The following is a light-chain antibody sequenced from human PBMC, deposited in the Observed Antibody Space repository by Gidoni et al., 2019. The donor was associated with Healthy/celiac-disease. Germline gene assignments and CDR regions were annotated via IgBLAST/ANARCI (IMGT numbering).Light chain of an antibody. CDR1: QSVSSN. J-gene: IGKJ3*01. CDR3: QQYNNWPPT. Sequence: EIVMTQSPATLSVSPGERATLSCRASQSVSSNLAWYQQKPGQAPRLLIYGASTRATGIPARFSGSGSGTECTLTISSLQSEDFAVYYCQQYNNWPPTFXPXTKVDIK. V-gene: IGKV3-15*01. CDR2: GAS.